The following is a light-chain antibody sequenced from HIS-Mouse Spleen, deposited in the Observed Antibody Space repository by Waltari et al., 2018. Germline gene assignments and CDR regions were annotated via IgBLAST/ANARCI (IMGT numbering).Light chain of an antibody. CDR1: SSDVXSYXX. Sequence: QSALTXPASVSGSPGQXXXXSXXGTSSDVXSYXXVSWYQQHPGKAPKLMFYGGXKRPSXVSNRLSGSKSXNTASLTISGLQAEDEADYYCCSYAGSPYVFGTGTKVTV. CDR2: GGX. J-gene: IGLJ1*01. V-gene: IGLV2-23*01. CDR3: CSYAGSPYV.